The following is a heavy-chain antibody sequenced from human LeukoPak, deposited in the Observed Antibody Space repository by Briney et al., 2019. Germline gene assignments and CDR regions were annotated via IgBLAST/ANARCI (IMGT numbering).Heavy chain of an antibody. CDR3: ARDSGGDAYNDYFDC. D-gene: IGHD5-24*01. V-gene: IGHV3-64*01. Sequence: GGSLRLSCAASGFAFSTYAMHWVRQAPGKELEYVSAISSNGGSTYYANSVKGRFTISRDYSKNTLFLQMGSLRAEDMAVYYRARDSGGDAYNDYFDCWGQGTLVTVSS. CDR2: ISSNGGST. CDR1: GFAFSTYA. J-gene: IGHJ4*02.